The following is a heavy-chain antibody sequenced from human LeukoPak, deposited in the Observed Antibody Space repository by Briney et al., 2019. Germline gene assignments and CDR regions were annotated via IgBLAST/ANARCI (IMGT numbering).Heavy chain of an antibody. D-gene: IGHD3-3*01. CDR3: ATSHPLALFGVVTY. V-gene: IGHV1-24*01. CDR2: FDPEDGET. CDR1: GYTLTELS. J-gene: IGHJ4*02. Sequence: ASVKVSCKVSGYTLTELSMHWVRQAPGKGLEWMGGFDPEDGETIYAQKFQGKVTMTEDTSTDTAYMELSSLRSEDTAVYYCATSHPLALFGVVTYWGQGTLVTVSS.